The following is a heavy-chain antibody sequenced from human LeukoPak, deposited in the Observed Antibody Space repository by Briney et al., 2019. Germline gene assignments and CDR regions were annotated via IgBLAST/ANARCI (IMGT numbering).Heavy chain of an antibody. Sequence: GASVKVSCKASGYTFTGYYMHWVRQAPGQGHEWMGWINPNSGGTNYAQKFQGRVTMTRDTSISTAYMELSRLRSDDTAVYYCARPLEEYYYDSSGYYYGNDAFDIWGQGTMVTVSS. CDR3: ARPLEEYYYDSSGYYYGNDAFDI. D-gene: IGHD3-22*01. J-gene: IGHJ3*02. V-gene: IGHV1-2*02. CDR1: GYTFTGYY. CDR2: INPNSGGT.